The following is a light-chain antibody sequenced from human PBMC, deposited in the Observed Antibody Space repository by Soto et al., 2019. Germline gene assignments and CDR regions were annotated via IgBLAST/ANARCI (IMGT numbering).Light chain of an antibody. V-gene: IGKV3-20*01. CDR1: QSVSSSY. CDR2: GAS. J-gene: IGKJ4*01. Sequence: EVVLTQSPATLSVSPWDGATLSCRASQSVSSSYLAWYQQKPGQAPRLLIYGASSRATGIPDRFSGSGSGTDFTLTISSLQSEDFAVYYCQQYGSSPLTFGGGTKVDIK. CDR3: QQYGSSPLT.